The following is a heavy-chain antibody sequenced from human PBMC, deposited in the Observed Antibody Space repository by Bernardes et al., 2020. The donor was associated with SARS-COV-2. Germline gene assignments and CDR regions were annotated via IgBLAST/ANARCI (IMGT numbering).Heavy chain of an antibody. V-gene: IGHV3-23*01. CDR2: ISGSGGST. CDR1: GFTFSSYA. D-gene: IGHD3-3*01. CDR3: AKSIFGVVIRLIDY. Sequence: GGSLRLSCAASGFTFSSYAMSWVRQAPGKGLEWVSAISGSGGSTYYADSVKGRFTISRDNSKNTLYLQMNSLSAEDTAVYYCAKSIFGVVIRLIDYWGQGTLVTVSS. J-gene: IGHJ4*02.